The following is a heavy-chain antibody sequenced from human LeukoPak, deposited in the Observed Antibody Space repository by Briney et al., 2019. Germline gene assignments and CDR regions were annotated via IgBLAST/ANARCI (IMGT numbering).Heavy chain of an antibody. V-gene: IGHV1-69*13. Sequence: SVKVSCKASGGTFSSYALSWVRQAPGQGLEWMGGIIPFFGTPNYAQRFQDRVTISADESTSTFYMELRSLRSEDTAVYYCARPKTYYYEDTDLKVWVRGPLDYWGQGTLVTVSS. CDR1: GGTFSSYA. J-gene: IGHJ4*02. D-gene: IGHD3-22*01. CDR3: ARPKTYYYEDTDLKVWVRGPLDY. CDR2: IIPFFGTP.